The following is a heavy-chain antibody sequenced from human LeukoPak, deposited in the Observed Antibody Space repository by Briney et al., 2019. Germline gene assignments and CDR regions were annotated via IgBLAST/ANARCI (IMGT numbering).Heavy chain of an antibody. Sequence: SETLSLTCTVSGGAISTNGYYWGWIRQPPGMGPEWVGSIYHFGSTYYNASLKSRVTMSVDTSKNQFSLRLISVTAADTAVYYCAGLLADKRGFGYWGQGTLVSVSS. D-gene: IGHD2/OR15-2a*01. CDR3: AGLLADKRGFGY. CDR2: IYHFGST. V-gene: IGHV4-39*01. J-gene: IGHJ4*02. CDR1: GGAISTNGYY.